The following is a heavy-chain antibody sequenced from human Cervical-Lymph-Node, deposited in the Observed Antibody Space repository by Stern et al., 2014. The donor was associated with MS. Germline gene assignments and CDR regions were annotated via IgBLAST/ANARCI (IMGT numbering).Heavy chain of an antibody. CDR2: IQQNGSTK. D-gene: IGHD5-24*01. CDR1: GFTFSTYW. CDR3: ARRLHPFDY. V-gene: IGHV3-7*01. J-gene: IGHJ4*02. Sequence: EVQLEESGAGLVQPGGTLRLTCAASGFTFSTYWMSWVRQAPGKGLEWVANIQQNGSTKYNLDPMKGLFTISSNNTKHSPHQQTNSLRAEDTAVYYCARRLHPFDYWGQGTLVTVSS.